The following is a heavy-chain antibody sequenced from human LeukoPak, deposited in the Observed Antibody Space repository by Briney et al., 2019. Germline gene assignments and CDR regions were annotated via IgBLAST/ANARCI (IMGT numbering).Heavy chain of an antibody. V-gene: IGHV3-21*01. D-gene: IGHD3-10*01. J-gene: IGHJ4*02. Sequence: GGSLRLSCAASGFTFSSYSMNWVRQAPGKGPEWVSSISSSSSYIYYADSVKGRFTISRDNAKNSLYLQMNSLRAEDTAVYYCAKAGTLRPLDYWGQGTLVTVSS. CDR2: ISSSSSYI. CDR3: AKAGTLRPLDY. CDR1: GFTFSSYS.